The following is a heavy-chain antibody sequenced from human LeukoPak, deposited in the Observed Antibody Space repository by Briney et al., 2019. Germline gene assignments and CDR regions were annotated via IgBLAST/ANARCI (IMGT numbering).Heavy chain of an antibody. CDR2: ISYDGSNK. V-gene: IGHV3-30-3*01. Sequence: GGSLRLSCAASGFTFSSYAMHWVRQAPGKGLEWVAVISYDGSNKYYADSVKGRFTISRDNSKNTLYLQMDSLRAEDTAVYYCARDPFDYWGQGTLVTVSS. CDR3: ARDPFDY. CDR1: GFTFSSYA. J-gene: IGHJ4*02.